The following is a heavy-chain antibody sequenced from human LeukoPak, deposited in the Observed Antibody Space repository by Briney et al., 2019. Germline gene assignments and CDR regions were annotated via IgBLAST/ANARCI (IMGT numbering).Heavy chain of an antibody. J-gene: IGHJ4*02. D-gene: IGHD4-17*01. V-gene: IGHV4-4*02. Sequence: SGTLSLTCAVSGASISSNNWWSWVRQPPGKGLEWIGEIYHSGSANYNPSLKSRVSISVDKSKNQFSPNLRSLTAADTAVYYCARLHGDYRDYLGQGTLVTVSS. CDR3: ARLHGDYRDY. CDR2: IYHSGSA. CDR1: GASISSNNW.